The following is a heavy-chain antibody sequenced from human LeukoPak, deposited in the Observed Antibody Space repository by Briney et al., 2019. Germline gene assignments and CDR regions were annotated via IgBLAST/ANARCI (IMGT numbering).Heavy chain of an antibody. D-gene: IGHD4-17*01. Sequence: SETLSLTCTVSGGSISSYYWGWIRQPPGKGLEWIGSTYHSGSTYYNPSLKSRVTISVDTSKNQFSLKLSSVTAADTAVYYCARQADLDYGDYVGSEFDYWGQGTLVTVSS. V-gene: IGHV4-38-2*02. CDR2: TYHSGST. J-gene: IGHJ4*02. CDR3: ARQADLDYGDYVGSEFDY. CDR1: GGSISSYY.